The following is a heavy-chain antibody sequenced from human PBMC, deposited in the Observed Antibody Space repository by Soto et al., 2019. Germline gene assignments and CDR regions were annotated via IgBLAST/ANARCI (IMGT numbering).Heavy chain of an antibody. CDR2: INPNSGGT. CDR1: GYTFTGYY. V-gene: IGHV1-2*04. CDR3: ARGGSLWFGELSAYYYGMDV. J-gene: IGHJ6*02. D-gene: IGHD3-10*01. Sequence: QVQLVQSGAEVKKPGASVKVSCKASGYTFTGYYMHWVRQAPGQGLEWMGWINPNSGGTNYAQKFQGWVTMTRDTSIITAYMELSRLRSDDTAVYYCARGGSLWFGELSAYYYGMDVWGQGTTVTVSS.